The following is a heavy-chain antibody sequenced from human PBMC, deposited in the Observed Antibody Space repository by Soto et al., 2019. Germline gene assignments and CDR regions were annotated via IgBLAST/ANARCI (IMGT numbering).Heavy chain of an antibody. CDR2: IIPILGIA. CDR1: GGTFSSYT. Sequence: SVKVSCKASGGTFSSYTISWVRQAPGQGREWMGRIIPILGIANYAQKFQGRVTITADKSTSTAYMELSSLRSEDTAVYYCARGPMAVAGDFDYWGQGTLVTV. CDR3: ARGPMAVAGDFDY. J-gene: IGHJ4*02. D-gene: IGHD6-19*01. V-gene: IGHV1-69*02.